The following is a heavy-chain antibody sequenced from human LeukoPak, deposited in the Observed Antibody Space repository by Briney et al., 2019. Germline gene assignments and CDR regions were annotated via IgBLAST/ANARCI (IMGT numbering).Heavy chain of an antibody. D-gene: IGHD1-1*01. CDR3: ARLRRDNSDY. J-gene: IGHJ4*02. V-gene: IGHV3-74*01. Sequence: GGSLRLSCAASGFTFSSYWMHWVRQAPGKGLVWVSRTNSDGSSTTYADSVKGRFTISRDNAKNTLYLQMDSLRAEDTAVYYCARLRRDNSDYWGQGTLVTVSS. CDR1: GFTFSSYW. CDR2: TNSDGSST.